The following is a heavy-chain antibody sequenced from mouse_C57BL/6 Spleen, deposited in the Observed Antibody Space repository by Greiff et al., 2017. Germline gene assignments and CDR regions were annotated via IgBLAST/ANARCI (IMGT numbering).Heavy chain of an antibody. V-gene: IGHV2-9-1*01. CDR3: ARSYYYGSSNYAMDY. CDR1: GFSLTSYA. CDR2: IWTGGGT. J-gene: IGHJ4*01. D-gene: IGHD1-1*01. Sequence: VKLVESGPGLVAPSQSLSITCTVSGFSLTSYAISWVRQPPGKGLEWLGVIWTGGGTNYNSALKSRLSISKDNSKSQVFLKMNSLQTDDTARYYCARSYYYGSSNYAMDYWGQGTSVTVAS.